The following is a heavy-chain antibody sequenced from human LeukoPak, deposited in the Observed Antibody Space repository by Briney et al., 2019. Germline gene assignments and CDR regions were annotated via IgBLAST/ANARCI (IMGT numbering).Heavy chain of an antibody. D-gene: IGHD3-10*01. CDR3: ARAPAYYYGSGTSRRPLDY. CDR1: GYTFTSYA. J-gene: IGHJ4*02. V-gene: IGHV1-3*01. CDR2: INAGNGNT. Sequence: ASVKVSCKASGYTFTSYAMHWVRQAPGQRLEWMGWINAGNGNTKYSQKFQGRVTITRDTSASTAYMELSSLRSEDTAAYYCARAPAYYYGSGTSRRPLDYWGQGTLVTVSS.